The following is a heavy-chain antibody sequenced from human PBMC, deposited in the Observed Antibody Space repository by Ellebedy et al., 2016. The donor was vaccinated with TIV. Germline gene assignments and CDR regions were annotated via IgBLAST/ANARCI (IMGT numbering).Heavy chain of an antibody. D-gene: IGHD6-25*01. CDR2: LWGNGGGT. CDR3: AKMSGHPVDRYYLDY. J-gene: IGHJ4*02. CDR1: GFTFSKYA. V-gene: IGHV3-23*01. Sequence: PGGSLRLSCAASGFTFSKYAMSWVRQAPGKGLEWVSGLWGNGGGTFFADSVKGRFTIARDNSKDTLYLEMNSLRVEDTAVYYCAKMSGHPVDRYYLDYWGQGALVTVSS.